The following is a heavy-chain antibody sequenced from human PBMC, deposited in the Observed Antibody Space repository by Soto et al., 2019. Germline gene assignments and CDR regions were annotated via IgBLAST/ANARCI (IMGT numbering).Heavy chain of an antibody. CDR1: GYTFTSYY. Sequence: GASVKVSCKASGYTFTSYYMHWVRQAPGQGLEWMGIINPSGGSTSYAQKFQGRVTMTRDTSTSTVYMELSSLRSEDTAVYYCARDYDSSGYYRAGGAFDIWGQGTMVTVSS. CDR2: INPSGGST. D-gene: IGHD3-22*01. V-gene: IGHV1-46*01. J-gene: IGHJ3*02. CDR3: ARDYDSSGYYRAGGAFDI.